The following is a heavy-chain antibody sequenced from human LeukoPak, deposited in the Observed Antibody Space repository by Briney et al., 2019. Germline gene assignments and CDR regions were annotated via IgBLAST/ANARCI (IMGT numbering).Heavy chain of an antibody. V-gene: IGHV1-2*02. Sequence: ASVKVSCKASGYTFTGYYMHWVRQAPGQGLEWMGWINPNSGGTNYAQKFQGRVTMTRDMSISTAFMELSRLRSDDTAVYYCARARYQLLPNWFDPWGQGTLVTVSS. CDR2: INPNSGGT. J-gene: IGHJ5*02. CDR3: ARARYQLLPNWFDP. CDR1: GYTFTGYY. D-gene: IGHD2-2*01.